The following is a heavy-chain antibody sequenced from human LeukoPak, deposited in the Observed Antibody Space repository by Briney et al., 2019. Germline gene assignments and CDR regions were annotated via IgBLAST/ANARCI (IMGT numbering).Heavy chain of an antibody. J-gene: IGHJ4*02. CDR3: ARDASRANRNFDY. D-gene: IGHD2-8*01. Sequence: GASVKVSCKTSGYPFTTWEINWVRQAAGQGLEWMGWVHPNSGNTAYAQKFQGRVTMTRDTSISTAYMELSGLRFDDTAVYFCARDASRANRNFDYWGQGILVTVSS. CDR1: GYPFTTWE. V-gene: IGHV1-8*01. CDR2: VHPNSGNT.